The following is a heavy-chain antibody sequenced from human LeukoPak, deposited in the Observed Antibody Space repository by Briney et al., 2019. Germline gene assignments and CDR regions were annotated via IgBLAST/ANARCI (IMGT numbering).Heavy chain of an antibody. CDR3: ARDRSGSYFDY. CDR2: IYSGGST. CDR1: GFTVSNNY. V-gene: IGHV3-66*01. Sequence: GGSLRLSCAASGFTVSNNYMSWVRQAPGKGLEWVSVIYSGGSTYYADSVKGRFTISRDNAKNSLYLQMNSLRAEDTAVYYCARDRSGSYFDYWGQGTLVTVSS. J-gene: IGHJ4*02. D-gene: IGHD1-26*01.